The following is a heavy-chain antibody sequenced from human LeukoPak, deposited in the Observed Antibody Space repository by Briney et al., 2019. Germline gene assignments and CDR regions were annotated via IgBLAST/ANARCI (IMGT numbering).Heavy chain of an antibody. J-gene: IGHJ5*02. CDR1: GYTFTSYY. Sequence: GASVKVSCKASGYTFTSYYMHWVRQAPGQGLEWMGMINPSGGSTSYAQKFQGRVAMTWDTSTSTVYMELSSLRSEDTAVYYCARVGKRYWFDPWGQGTLVTVSS. CDR2: INPSGGST. D-gene: IGHD4-23*01. V-gene: IGHV1-46*03. CDR3: ARVGKRYWFDP.